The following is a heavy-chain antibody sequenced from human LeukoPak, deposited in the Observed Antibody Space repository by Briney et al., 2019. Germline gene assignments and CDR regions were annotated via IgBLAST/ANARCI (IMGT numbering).Heavy chain of an antibody. J-gene: IGHJ4*02. V-gene: IGHV3-48*03. D-gene: IGHD3-22*01. Sequence: GGSLRLSCAASGFTFSSYEMNWVRQAPGKGLEWVSYINGGGSTMDYADSVKGRFTISRDNAENSVYLQMNSLRVEDTAIYYCAGEGSTSGFFDWGQGTLVTVPS. CDR2: INGGGSTM. CDR1: GFTFSSYE. CDR3: AGEGSTSGFFD.